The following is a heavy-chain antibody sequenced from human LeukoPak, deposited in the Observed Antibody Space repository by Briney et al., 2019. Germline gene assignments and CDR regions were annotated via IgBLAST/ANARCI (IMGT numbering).Heavy chain of an antibody. J-gene: IGHJ6*02. CDR3: ARAGFYCSGGSCYSDNYGMDV. CDR2: INPNSGGT. CDR1: GYTFTGYY. D-gene: IGHD2-15*01. Sequence: ASVKVSCKASGYTFTGYYMHWVRQAPGQGLEWMGWINPNSGGTNYAQKFQGRVTMTRDTSISTAYMELSSLRSEDTAVYYCARAGFYCSGGSCYSDNYGMDVWGQGTTVTVSS. V-gene: IGHV1-2*02.